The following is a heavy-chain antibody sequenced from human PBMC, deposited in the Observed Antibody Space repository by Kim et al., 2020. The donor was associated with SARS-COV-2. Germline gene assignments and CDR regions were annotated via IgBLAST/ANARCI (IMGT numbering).Heavy chain of an antibody. CDR3: ARVGAAAIGWFDP. D-gene: IGHD2-2*01. V-gene: IGHV4-39*07. Sequence: YNPSLKSRVTISVDTSKNQFSLKLSSVTAADTAVYYCARVGAAAIGWFDPWGQGTLVTVSS. J-gene: IGHJ5*02.